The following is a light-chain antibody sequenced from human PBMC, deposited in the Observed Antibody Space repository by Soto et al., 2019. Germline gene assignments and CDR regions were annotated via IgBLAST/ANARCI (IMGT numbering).Light chain of an antibody. V-gene: IGKV3-15*01. CDR1: QSVSSTY. CDR2: GAS. Sequence: EIVLTQPPGTLSLSPGERATLSCGASQSVSSTYLAWYQQKPGQAPRLLIYGASSRATGIPARFSGSGSETEFTLTISSLQSEDFAVYYCQHYNNWPPWTFGQGSKVDVK. CDR3: QHYNNWPPWT. J-gene: IGKJ1*01.